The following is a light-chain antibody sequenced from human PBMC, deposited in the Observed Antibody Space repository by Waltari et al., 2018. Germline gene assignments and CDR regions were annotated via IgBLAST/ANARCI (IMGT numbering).Light chain of an antibody. CDR1: SSNIGSDY. J-gene: IGLJ3*02. CDR3: AAWDDSLSARL. Sequence: QSVLTQPPSASGTPGQRVTISCSGSSSNIGSDYVDWYQQHPGTAPKDLIYRNNQRPSGVPDRFSGSKSGTSASLAISGLRSEDEADYYCAAWDDSLSARLFGGGTKLTVL. V-gene: IGLV1-47*01. CDR2: RNN.